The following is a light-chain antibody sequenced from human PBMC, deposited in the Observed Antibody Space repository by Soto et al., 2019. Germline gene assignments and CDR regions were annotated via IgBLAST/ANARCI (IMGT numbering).Light chain of an antibody. CDR2: EAF. Sequence: DNVLTQTPLSLSVTPGQPASISCKSSQSLLHSDGKTFLYWYLHKAGQPPQLLIYEAFNRFSGVPDRFSGSGSATDFTLKISRVEAEDVGAYYCMQSLQLPPYTFGPGTRLEIK. V-gene: IGKV2D-29*01. J-gene: IGKJ2*01. CDR3: MQSLQLPPYT. CDR1: QSLLHSDGKTF.